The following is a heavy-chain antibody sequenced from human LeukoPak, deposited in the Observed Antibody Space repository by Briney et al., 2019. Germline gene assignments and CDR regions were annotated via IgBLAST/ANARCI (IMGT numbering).Heavy chain of an antibody. J-gene: IGHJ4*02. Sequence: GGSLRLSCAASGFTFSSYSMNWVRQAPGKGLEWVSSISSSSSYIYYAESVKGRFTISRDNAKNSLYLQMNSLRAEDTAVYYCARGPSGYHNTGGQGTLVTVSS. V-gene: IGHV3-21*01. CDR1: GFTFSSYS. CDR3: ARGPSGYHNT. D-gene: IGHD5-12*01. CDR2: ISSSSSYI.